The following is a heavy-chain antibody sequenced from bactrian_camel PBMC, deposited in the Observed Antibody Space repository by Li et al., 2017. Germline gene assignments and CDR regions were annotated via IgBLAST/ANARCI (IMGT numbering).Heavy chain of an antibody. CDR1: GFTFSSYD. CDR3: MRGFDFAD. J-gene: IGHJ4*01. V-gene: IGHV3S40*01. Sequence: DVQLVESGGGLVQPGGSLRLSCAASGFTFSSYDMSWVRQAPGRGLAWVSTLASGIGSTSQYADSVKGRFTISADNAKNTVYLQMNDLKPEDTAVYYCMRGFDFADRDQGTQVTVS. D-gene: IGHD4*01. CDR2: LASGIGSTS.